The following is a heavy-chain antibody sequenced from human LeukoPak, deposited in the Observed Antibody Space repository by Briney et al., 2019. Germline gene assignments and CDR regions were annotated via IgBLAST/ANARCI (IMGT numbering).Heavy chain of an antibody. CDR2: IYSGGST. CDR1: GFTVSSNY. CDR3: ARGAGAYYYYGMDV. D-gene: IGHD6-19*01. Sequence: HPGGSLRLSCAASGFTVSSNYMSWVRQAPGKGLEWVSVIYSGGSTYYADSVKGRFTISRDNSKNTLYLQMNSLRAEDTALYYCARGAGAYYYYGMDVWGQGTTVTVSS. V-gene: IGHV3-66*01. J-gene: IGHJ6*02.